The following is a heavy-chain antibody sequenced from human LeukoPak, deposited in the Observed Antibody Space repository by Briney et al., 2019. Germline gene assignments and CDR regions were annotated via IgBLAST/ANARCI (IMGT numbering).Heavy chain of an antibody. CDR3: ARVDSHWRGFDY. CDR2: IYYSGST. D-gene: IGHD4-11*01. J-gene: IGHJ4*02. Sequence: SETLSLTCTVSGGSVSSSGYYWGWIRQPPGKGLEWIGSIYYSGSTYYNPSLKSRVSISVDTSKNQFSLRLSSVTAADTAVYYCARVDSHWRGFDYWGQGTLVTVSS. CDR1: GGSVSSSGYY. V-gene: IGHV4-39*07.